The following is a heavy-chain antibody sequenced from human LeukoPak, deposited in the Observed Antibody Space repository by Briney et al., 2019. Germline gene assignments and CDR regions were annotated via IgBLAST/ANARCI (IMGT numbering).Heavy chain of an antibody. CDR1: GGSISSSGYY. Sequence: SETLSLTCTVSGGSISSSGYYWGWIRQPPGKGLEWIGSIYYSGSTYYNPSLKSRVTISVDTSKNQFSLKLSSVTAADTAVYYCARPVGSLDAFDIWGQGTMVTVSS. CDR2: IYYSGST. J-gene: IGHJ3*02. V-gene: IGHV4-39*01. D-gene: IGHD1-26*01. CDR3: ARPVGSLDAFDI.